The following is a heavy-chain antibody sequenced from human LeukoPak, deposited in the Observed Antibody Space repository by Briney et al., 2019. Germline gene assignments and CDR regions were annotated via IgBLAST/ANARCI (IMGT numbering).Heavy chain of an antibody. CDR3: ARVGEGRGIYYYGSGSYFDWFDP. D-gene: IGHD3-10*01. J-gene: IGHJ5*02. Sequence: SETLSLTCAVYGGSFSGYYCSWIRQPPGKGLEWIGEINHSGSTNYNPSLKSRVTISVDTSKNQFSLKLSSVTAADTAVYYCARVGEGRGIYYYGSGSYFDWFDPWGQGTLVTVSS. CDR1: GGSFSGYY. CDR2: INHSGST. V-gene: IGHV4-34*01.